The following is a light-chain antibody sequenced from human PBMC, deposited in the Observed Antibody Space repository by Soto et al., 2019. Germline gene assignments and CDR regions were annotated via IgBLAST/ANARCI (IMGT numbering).Light chain of an antibody. CDR3: QQLSSYPLT. CDR1: QTVRNNY. CDR2: DAS. Sequence: EFVLTQSPGTLSLSPGERATLSCRASQTVRNNYLAWYQQKPGQAPRLLIYDASSRATGFPDRFSGGGSGTDFTLTISRLEPEVLAVYYCQQLSSYPLTFGGGTRWIS. V-gene: IGKV3-20*01. J-gene: IGKJ4*01.